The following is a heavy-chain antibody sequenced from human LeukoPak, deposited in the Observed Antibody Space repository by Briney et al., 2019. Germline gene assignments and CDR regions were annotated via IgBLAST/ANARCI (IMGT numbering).Heavy chain of an antibody. CDR1: GGSISIISYY. CDR3: ARDSVAGFHAFDI. CDR2: IYYSGST. V-gene: IGHV4-39*07. D-gene: IGHD4-23*01. J-gene: IGHJ3*02. Sequence: PSETLSLTGTVSGGSISIISYYWGWLRQPPGKGREWIGSIYYSGSTYYNPSLKSRVTISVDTSKNQFSLKLSSVTAADTAVYYCARDSVAGFHAFDIWGQGTMVTVSS.